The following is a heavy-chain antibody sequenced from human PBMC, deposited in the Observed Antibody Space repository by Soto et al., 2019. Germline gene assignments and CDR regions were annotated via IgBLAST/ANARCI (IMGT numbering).Heavy chain of an antibody. CDR3: ARGGGVGVAGSAAFDM. Sequence: QLHLVQSGAVVKKPGASVTVSCSASGYPVTAYYMHWVRQAPGRGLEWMGGINPATGAAKYTQTVQGRVTMTRGTSTSTVFMELSGLTSEDTAVFSCARGGGVGVAGSAAFDMWGQGTLVTVSS. V-gene: IGHV1-2*02. D-gene: IGHD3-3*01. CDR1: GYPVTAYY. CDR2: INPATGAA. J-gene: IGHJ3*02.